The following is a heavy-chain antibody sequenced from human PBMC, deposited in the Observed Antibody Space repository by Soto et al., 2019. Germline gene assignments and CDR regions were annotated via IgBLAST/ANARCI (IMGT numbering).Heavy chain of an antibody. V-gene: IGHV3-23*01. D-gene: IGHD1-20*01. CDR3: VKDRMAYNSVWDPFDI. CDR2: IGSVGGDT. CDR1: GFTFYSYA. J-gene: IGHJ3*02. Sequence: VGSLRLSCAASGFTFYSYAMSWVRQAPGKGLEWVSTIGSVGGDTYYADSVKGRFTISRDDSKNTLLLQMNSLRAEDTAVYYCVKDRMAYNSVWDPFDIWGQGTMVTVSS.